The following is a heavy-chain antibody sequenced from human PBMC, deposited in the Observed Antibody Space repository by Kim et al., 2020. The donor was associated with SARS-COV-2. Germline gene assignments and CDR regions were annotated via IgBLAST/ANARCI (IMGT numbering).Heavy chain of an antibody. J-gene: IGHJ4*02. V-gene: IGHV3-30*07. Sequence: GSNERYADSVRSRFNISSDNSKNTLYLQMNNLRPEDTAIYYCARDLPPLDHWGQGTLVTVSS. CDR2: GSNE. CDR3: ARDLPPLDH.